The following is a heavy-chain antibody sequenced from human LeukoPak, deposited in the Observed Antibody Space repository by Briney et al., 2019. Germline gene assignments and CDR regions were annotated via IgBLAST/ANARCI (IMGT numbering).Heavy chain of an antibody. CDR3: ARDSLLVRTPLYSSSWPIDY. V-gene: IGHV3-33*01. J-gene: IGHJ4*02. Sequence: PGGSLRLSCAASGFTFSSYGMHWVRQAPGKGLEWVAVIWYDGSNKYYADSVKGRFTISRDNSKNTLYLQMNSLRAEDTAVYYCARDSLLVRTPLYSSSWPIDYWGQGTLVTVSS. D-gene: IGHD6-13*01. CDR1: GFTFSSYG. CDR2: IWYDGSNK.